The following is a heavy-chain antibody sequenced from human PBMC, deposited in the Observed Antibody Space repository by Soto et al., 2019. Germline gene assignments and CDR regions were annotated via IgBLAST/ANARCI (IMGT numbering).Heavy chain of an antibody. CDR1: GYSFTSYW. CDR2: IDPSDSYT. D-gene: IGHD3-10*01. CDR3: ARQYGSGSLHIFYYYYGMDV. Sequence: PGESLKISCKGSGYSFTSYWISWVRQMPGKGLEWMGRIDPSDSYTNYSPSFQGHVTISADKSISTAYLQWSSLKASGTAMYYCARQYGSGSLHIFYYYYGMDVWGQGTTVTVSS. V-gene: IGHV5-10-1*01. J-gene: IGHJ6*02.